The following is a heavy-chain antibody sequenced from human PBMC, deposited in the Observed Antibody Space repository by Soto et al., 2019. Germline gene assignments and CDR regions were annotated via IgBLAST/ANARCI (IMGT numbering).Heavy chain of an antibody. J-gene: IGHJ6*02. CDR2: TSSSGDAT. CDR3: AKNGDFWSWGMDV. V-gene: IGHV3-23*01. CDR1: GFTLSTYA. Sequence: TGGSLRLSCAASGFTLSTYAMTWVRQAPGKGLEWVSITSSSGDATYYVDSVKGRFTISRDNSRNTLNLQMNSLRAEDTAVYYCAKNGDFWSWGMDVWGQGTTVTVSS. D-gene: IGHD3-3*01.